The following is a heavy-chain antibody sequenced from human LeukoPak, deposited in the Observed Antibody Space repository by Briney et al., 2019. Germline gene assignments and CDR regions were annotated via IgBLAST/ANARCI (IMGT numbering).Heavy chain of an antibody. CDR1: GFTLSSHA. J-gene: IGHJ4*02. Sequence: GGSLRLSCAASGFTLSSHAMSWVRQTPGKGLEWVSTISGSAGATLYADSVRGRFTISRDNSKNTLYQQTDSLKVEDTAIYYCTRRGGSDGWGDFDYWGQAILVTVSS. D-gene: IGHD3-10*01. CDR2: ISGSAGAT. CDR3: TRRGGSDGWGDFDY. V-gene: IGHV3-23*01.